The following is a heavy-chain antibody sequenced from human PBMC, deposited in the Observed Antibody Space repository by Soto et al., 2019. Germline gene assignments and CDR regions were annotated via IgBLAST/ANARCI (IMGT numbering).Heavy chain of an antibody. CDR3: ARVETDGMLSWFDP. D-gene: IGHD2-8*01. J-gene: IGHJ5*02. Sequence: QVQLVQSGAEVKKPGASVKVSCKASGYTFTSHGIIWVRQAPGQGLEWMGWISADRGITNYAQSHQGRVTMTTETATRTAFMELRSLRSDDTAVYYCARVETDGMLSWFDPWGQGTLVTVSS. V-gene: IGHV1-18*01. CDR2: ISADRGIT. CDR1: GYTFTSHG.